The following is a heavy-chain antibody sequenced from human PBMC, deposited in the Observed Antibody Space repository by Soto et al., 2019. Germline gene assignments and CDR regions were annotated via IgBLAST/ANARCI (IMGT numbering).Heavy chain of an antibody. CDR3: ARDPPYRSSWSYFDY. J-gene: IGHJ4*02. D-gene: IGHD6-13*01. V-gene: IGHV3-21*01. CDR1: GFTFSDYS. CDR2: ITSTGSYI. Sequence: EVQLVESGGGLVKPGGSLRVSCAASGFTFSDYSMNWVRQAPGKGLEWLSSITSTGSYIYYAGSVKGRFTISRDNAGSSLFLQMNSLRAEDTAMYYCARDPPYRSSWSYFDYWGQGTLVTVSS.